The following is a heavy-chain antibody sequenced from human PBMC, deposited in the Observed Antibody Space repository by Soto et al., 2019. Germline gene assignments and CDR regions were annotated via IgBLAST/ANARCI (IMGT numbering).Heavy chain of an antibody. CDR2: IYCSGST. D-gene: IGHD6-6*01. Sequence: SETLSLTCTVSGGSLSSSSYYWGWIRKPPGKGLEWIGSIYCSGSTYYNPSLKRRVTISVDTSKNQFSLKLSSVTAADTAVYYCASSARPDVWFDPWGQGTLVTVSS. CDR1: GGSLSSSSYY. V-gene: IGHV4-39*07. J-gene: IGHJ5*02. CDR3: ASSARPDVWFDP.